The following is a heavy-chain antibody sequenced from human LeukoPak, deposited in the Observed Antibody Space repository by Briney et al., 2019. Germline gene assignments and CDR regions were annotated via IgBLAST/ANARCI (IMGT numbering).Heavy chain of an antibody. CDR2: ISYHGINK. CDR1: GFTFSSYG. V-gene: IGHV3-30*18. J-gene: IGHJ3*02. CDR3: AKDWGSGSCQPDAFDI. D-gene: IGHD1-26*01. Sequence: GRSLRLSCAASGFTFSSYGMHWVRQAPGKGLEWVAVISYHGINKYYADSVKGRFTISRDNSKNTLYLQMNSLRAEDTAVYYCAKDWGSGSCQPDAFDIWGQGTMVTVSS.